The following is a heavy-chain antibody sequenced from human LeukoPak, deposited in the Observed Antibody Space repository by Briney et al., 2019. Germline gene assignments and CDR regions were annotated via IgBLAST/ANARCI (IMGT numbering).Heavy chain of an antibody. V-gene: IGHV4-34*01. Sequence: SETLSLTCAVYGGSFSGYHWSWIRQPPGKGLEWIGEINHSGSTNYNPSLKSRVTISVDTSKNQFSLKLSSVTAADTAVYYCAREKERYSDYWGQGTLVTVSS. D-gene: IGHD5-18*01. CDR2: INHSGST. J-gene: IGHJ4*02. CDR1: GGSFSGYH. CDR3: AREKERYSDY.